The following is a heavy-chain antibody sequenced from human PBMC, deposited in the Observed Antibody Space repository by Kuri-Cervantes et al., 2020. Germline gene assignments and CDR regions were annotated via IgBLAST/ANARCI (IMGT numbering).Heavy chain of an antibody. D-gene: IGHD6-13*01. CDR2: ISGSGGST. CDR3: AKALGSSSWFFDY. Sequence: GGSLRLSCAASGFTFSSYAMSWVRQAPGKGLEWVSAISGSGGSTYYADSVKGRFTISRDNSKNTLYLQMNSLRAEDTALYYCAKALGSSSWFFDYWGQGTLVTVSS. J-gene: IGHJ4*02. CDR1: GFTFSSYA. V-gene: IGHV3-23*01.